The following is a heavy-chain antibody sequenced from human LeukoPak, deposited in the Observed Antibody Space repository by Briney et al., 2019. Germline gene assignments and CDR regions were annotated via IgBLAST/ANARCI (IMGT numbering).Heavy chain of an antibody. V-gene: IGHV1-18*01. Sequence: GASVKVSCKASGYTFTSYGISWVRQAPGQGLEWMGWISAYNGNTNYAQKLRGRVTMTTDTSTSTAYMELRSLRSDDTAVYYCARLEYYDYVWGTVHNWFDPWGQGTLVTVSS. J-gene: IGHJ5*02. CDR3: ARLEYYDYVWGTVHNWFDP. CDR2: ISAYNGNT. D-gene: IGHD3-16*01. CDR1: GYTFTSYG.